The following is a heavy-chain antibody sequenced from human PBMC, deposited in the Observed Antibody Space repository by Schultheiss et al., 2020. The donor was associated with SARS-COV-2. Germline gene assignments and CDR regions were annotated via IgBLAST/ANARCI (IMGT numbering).Heavy chain of an antibody. V-gene: IGHV4-30-4*01. D-gene: IGHD3-22*01. J-gene: IGHJ5*02. CDR3: ASVTYSSLRFDP. Sequence: SETLSLTCAVSGGSISSGGYYWSWIRQPPGKGLEWIGYIYYSGSTYYNPSLKSRVTISVDTSKNQFSLKLSSVTAADTAVYYCASVTYSSLRFDPWGQGTLVTVSS. CDR2: IYYSGST. CDR1: GGSISSGGYY.